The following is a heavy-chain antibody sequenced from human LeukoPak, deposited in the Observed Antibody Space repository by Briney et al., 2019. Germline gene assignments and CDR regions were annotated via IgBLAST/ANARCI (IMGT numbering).Heavy chain of an antibody. CDR2: IIPIFGTA. D-gene: IGHD6-13*01. J-gene: IGHJ5*02. CDR3: AREGGGNSVIAAAGTRWFDP. Sequence: SVKVSCKASGGTFSSYAISWARQAPGQGLEWMGGIIPIFGTANYAQKFQGRVTITTDESTSTAYMELSSLRSEDTAVYYCAREGGGNSVIAAAGTRWFDPWGQGTLVTVSS. V-gene: IGHV1-69*05. CDR1: GGTFSSYA.